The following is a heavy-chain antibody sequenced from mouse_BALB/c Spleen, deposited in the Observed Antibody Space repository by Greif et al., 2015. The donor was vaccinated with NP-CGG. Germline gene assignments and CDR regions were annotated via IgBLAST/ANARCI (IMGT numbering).Heavy chain of an antibody. J-gene: IGHJ4*01. CDR2: IWAGGST. D-gene: IGHD1-2*01. Sequence: VQLQQSGPGLVAPSQSLSITCTASGFSLTSYGVHWVRQPPGKGLGWLGVIWAGGSTNYNSALMSRLSISKDNSKSXVFLKMNSLQTDDTAMYYCARDTLSLLRLLDYAIDYWGQGTSVTVSS. V-gene: IGHV2-9*02. CDR1: GFSLTSYG. CDR3: ARDTLSLLRLLDYAIDY.